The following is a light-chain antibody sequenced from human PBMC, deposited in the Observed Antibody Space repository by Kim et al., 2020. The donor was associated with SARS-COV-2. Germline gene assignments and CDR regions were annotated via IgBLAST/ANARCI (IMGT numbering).Light chain of an antibody. CDR3: QQYNNWPYT. Sequence: YVSPGERATLSCRASQSVSSNLAWYQQKPGQAPSLLIYGASTRATGIPSRFSGSGSGTEFTLTISSLQSEDFAVYSCQQYNNWPYTFGQGTKLEI. V-gene: IGKV3-15*01. J-gene: IGKJ2*01. CDR2: GAS. CDR1: QSVSSN.